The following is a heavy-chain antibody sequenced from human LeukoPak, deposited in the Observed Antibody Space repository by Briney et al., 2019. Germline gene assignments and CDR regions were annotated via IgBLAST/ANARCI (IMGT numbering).Heavy chain of an antibody. V-gene: IGHV3-48*03. CDR1: GFSFSVHE. J-gene: IGHJ3*02. Sequence: GGSLRLSCAAAGFSFSVHEMNWVRHTLGKGLGWGSYISSSGSDKYYTDSVKGPFTISTDNATNSLYLQMNSLRAEDTAVYNCARRTSCAFAIWGQGTKVTVSS. CDR3: ARRTSCAFAI. CDR2: ISSSGSDK.